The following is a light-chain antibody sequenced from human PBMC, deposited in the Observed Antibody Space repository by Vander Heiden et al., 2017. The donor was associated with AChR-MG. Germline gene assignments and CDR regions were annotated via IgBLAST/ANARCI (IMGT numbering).Light chain of an antibody. V-gene: IGKV3-11*01. CDR1: QSVSSY. CDR3: QQRSNWPRT. Sequence: EIVLTQSPATLSLSPGERATLSCRASQSVSSYLAWYHQKPGQAPRLLIYDASNRAPGIPARFSGSGSGTDFTLSISSLEPEDFAVYYCQQRSNWPRTFGQGTKLEIK. CDR2: DAS. J-gene: IGKJ2*01.